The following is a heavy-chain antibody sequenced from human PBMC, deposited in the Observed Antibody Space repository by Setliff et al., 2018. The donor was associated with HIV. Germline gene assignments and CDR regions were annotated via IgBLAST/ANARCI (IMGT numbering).Heavy chain of an antibody. CDR1: GDSIRSGDFY. CDR2: IHSYGST. J-gene: IGHJ3*01. D-gene: IGHD3-22*01. Sequence: SETLSLTCTVSGDSIRSGDFYWSWIRQSPGKGLEWIGYIHSYGSTDYNPSLMSRVTIFVDTSKNQLSLKLTTGTAADTAVYYCARWGGDRDADRDADYYSDRLTGMDAFDVWGQGTLVTVSS. V-gene: IGHV4-30-4*08. CDR3: ARWGGDRDADRDADYYSDRLTGMDAFDV.